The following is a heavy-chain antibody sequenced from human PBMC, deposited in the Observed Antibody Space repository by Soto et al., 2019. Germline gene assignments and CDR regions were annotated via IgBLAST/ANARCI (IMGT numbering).Heavy chain of an antibody. CDR1: GFTFSSYA. CDR2: ISGSGGST. J-gene: IGHJ3*02. V-gene: IGHV3-23*01. Sequence: LSLPCAASGFTFSSYAMSWVRQAPGKGLEWVSAISGSGGSTYYADSVKGRFTISRDNSKNTLYLQMNSLRAEDTAVYYCAKDLAPVLRFFLGVSGAFDIWGQGTMVTVSS. D-gene: IGHD3-3*01. CDR3: AKDLAPVLRFFLGVSGAFDI.